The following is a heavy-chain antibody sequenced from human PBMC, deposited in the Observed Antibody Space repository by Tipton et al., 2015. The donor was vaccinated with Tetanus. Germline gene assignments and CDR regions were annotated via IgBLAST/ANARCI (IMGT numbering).Heavy chain of an antibody. CDR1: GGSISSSDYY. CDR3: ATYGYTSGWYPN. CDR2: IYYSGST. Sequence: TLSLTCTVSGGSISSSDYYWVWFRQPPGKGLEWIGYIYYSGSTSYNPSLKSRVSISIDTSKTQFSLKVSSVTAADTAVYYCATYGYTSGWYPNWGQGTLVTVSS. V-gene: IGHV4-61*05. J-gene: IGHJ4*02. D-gene: IGHD6-19*01.